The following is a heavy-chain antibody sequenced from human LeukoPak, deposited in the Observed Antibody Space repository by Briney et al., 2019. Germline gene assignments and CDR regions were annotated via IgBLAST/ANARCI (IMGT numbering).Heavy chain of an antibody. Sequence: SETLSLTCTVSGGSISSDSYYWAWIRQPPGTGLEWIASIYYSGSTXYNPXLKSRVTISVDTSRNQFSLKLNSVTAADTAVYYCASLAVAGLSEGYWGQGTLVIVSS. V-gene: IGHV4-39*01. CDR2: IYYSGST. D-gene: IGHD6-19*01. CDR3: ASLAVAGLSEGY. J-gene: IGHJ4*02. CDR1: GGSISSDSYY.